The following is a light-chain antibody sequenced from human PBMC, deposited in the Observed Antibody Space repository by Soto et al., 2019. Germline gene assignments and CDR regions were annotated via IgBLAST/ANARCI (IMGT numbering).Light chain of an antibody. CDR3: LQQNNYPRT. V-gene: IGKV1-17*01. Sequence: DIQITQSPSSLSASVVDRVTITCRASQGIRNDLSWYQQKPGEAPKRLVYVASSLDGGVPARFSGSGSGTEFTLTISSLQPEDFATYYCLQQNNYPRTFGQGTKVDIK. J-gene: IGKJ2*01. CDR2: VAS. CDR1: QGIRND.